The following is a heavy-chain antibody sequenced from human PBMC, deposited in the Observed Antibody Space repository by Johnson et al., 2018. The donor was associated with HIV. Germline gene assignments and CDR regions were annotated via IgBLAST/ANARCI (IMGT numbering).Heavy chain of an antibody. D-gene: IGHD3-16*02. CDR1: GFTFSSYD. J-gene: IGHJ3*02. V-gene: IGHV3-13*01. Sequence: VQLVESGGGLVQPGGSLRLSCAASGFTFSSYDMHWVRQATGKGLEWVSAIGTAGDTDYAAPVKGRFTISRDDSKNTLFLKMSSLKTDDTAVYYCTTAIVIDAFDIWGQGTMVTVSS. CDR3: TTAIVIDAFDI. CDR2: IGTAGDT.